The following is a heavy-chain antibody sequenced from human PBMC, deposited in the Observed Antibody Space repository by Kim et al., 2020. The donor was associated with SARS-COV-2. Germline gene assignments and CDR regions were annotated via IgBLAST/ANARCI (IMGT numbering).Heavy chain of an antibody. D-gene: IGHD2-21*01. J-gene: IGHJ4*02. CDR2: IKSNADGGTT. CDR3: TTARGPLDS. V-gene: IGHV3-15*01. CDR1: GFSFKYVW. Sequence: GGSLRLSCAASGFSFKYVWMSWVRQPPSKGLEWVGRIKSNADGGTTDYAAPVKGRFFISRDDSQNTLYLQMNSLKSEDRGVYYCTTARGPLDSWGQGTLVTVSS.